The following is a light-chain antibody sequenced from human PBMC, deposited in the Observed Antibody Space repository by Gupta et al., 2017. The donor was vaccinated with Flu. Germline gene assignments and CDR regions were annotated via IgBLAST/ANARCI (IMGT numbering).Light chain of an antibody. Sequence: PMSQSPSSLSASVGDRVTITCQASQDISNYLNWYQQKPGKAPKLLIYDASNLGTGVPSRFSGSGSGTDLTFTISSMEPEDIATYYCRQYEKLPLTFGGGTKVEIK. CDR1: QDISNY. J-gene: IGKJ4*01. V-gene: IGKV1-33*01. CDR3: RQYEKLPLT. CDR2: DAS.